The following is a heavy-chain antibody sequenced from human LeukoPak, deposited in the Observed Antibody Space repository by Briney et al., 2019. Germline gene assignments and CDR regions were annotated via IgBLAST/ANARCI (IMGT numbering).Heavy chain of an antibody. D-gene: IGHD3-3*01. CDR2: IKADGSEK. J-gene: IGHJ4*02. CDR3: TRDFGRSSYYFDF. V-gene: IGHV3-7*01. Sequence: PGGSLRLSCAASGFTFNGYWMSWVRQAPGKGLEWVANIKADGSEKYYVDSVRGRLTISRDNAENSLFLQMNRLRVEDTAVYYCTRDFGRSSYYFDFWGQGTLVTVSS. CDR1: GFTFNGYW.